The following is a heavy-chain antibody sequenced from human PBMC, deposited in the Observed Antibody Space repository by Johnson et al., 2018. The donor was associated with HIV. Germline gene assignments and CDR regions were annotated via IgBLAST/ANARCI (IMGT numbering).Heavy chain of an antibody. D-gene: IGHD1-26*01. Sequence: QVQLVESGGGVVQPGRSLRLSCAASGFTFSSYAMHWVRQAPGKGLEWVAVISYDGGNKYYADSVKGRFTISRDNSKNTLYLQMNSLRAEDTVVYYCAKSTWELRHLDAFDIWGQGTLVTVSS. CDR3: AKSTWELRHLDAFDI. V-gene: IGHV3-30*18. J-gene: IGHJ3*02. CDR1: GFTFSSYA. CDR2: ISYDGGNK.